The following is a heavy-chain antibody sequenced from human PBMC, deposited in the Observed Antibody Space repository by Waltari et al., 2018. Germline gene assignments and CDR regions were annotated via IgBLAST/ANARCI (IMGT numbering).Heavy chain of an antibody. Sequence: VQLQESGPGLVKPSETLSLTCTVSGGSISRYYWSWNRQPAGKGLAWVSVVYVTGNTDYADSVKGRFTTSRDNSKNTVYLQMDSLRVEDTAMYYCARRLVVAGTLDVFDLWGQGTRVIVSS. CDR3: ARRLVVAGTLDVFDL. CDR2: VYVTGNT. V-gene: IGHV3-53*03. J-gene: IGHJ3*01. D-gene: IGHD2-15*01. CDR1: GGSISRYY.